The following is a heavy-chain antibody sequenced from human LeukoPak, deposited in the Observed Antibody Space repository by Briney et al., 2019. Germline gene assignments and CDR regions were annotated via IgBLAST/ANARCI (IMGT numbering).Heavy chain of an antibody. CDR3: ARALGYCSGGSCYGLGMDV. Sequence: GGSLRLSCAASGFTFSDYYMSWIRQAPGKGLEWVSYISSSGGTIYYADSVKGRFTISRDNAKNSLYLQMNSLRAEDTAVYYCARALGYCSGGSCYGLGMDVWGQGTTVTVSS. CDR2: ISSSGGTI. V-gene: IGHV3-11*01. CDR1: GFTFSDYY. D-gene: IGHD2-15*01. J-gene: IGHJ6*02.